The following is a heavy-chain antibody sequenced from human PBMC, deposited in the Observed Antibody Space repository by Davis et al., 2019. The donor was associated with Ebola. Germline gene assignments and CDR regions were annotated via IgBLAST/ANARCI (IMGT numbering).Heavy chain of an antibody. CDR3: ARGGYCSGGSCYSGVDY. Sequence: ESLKISCTVSGDSISSYYWSWIRQTAGKGLEWIGRIYTSGSTNYNPSLKSRVTMSVDTSKNQFSLKLSSVTAADTAVYYCARGGYCSGGSCYSGVDYWGQGTLVTVSS. D-gene: IGHD2-15*01. J-gene: IGHJ4*02. CDR2: IYTSGST. V-gene: IGHV4-4*07. CDR1: GDSISSYY.